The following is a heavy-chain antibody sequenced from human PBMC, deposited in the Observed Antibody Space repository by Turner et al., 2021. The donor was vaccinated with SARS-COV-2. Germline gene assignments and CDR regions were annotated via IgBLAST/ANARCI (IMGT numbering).Heavy chain of an antibody. J-gene: IGHJ6*02. CDR1: GGSIRSSHYY. CDR3: SGLLSPVRYYYYYYGMDV. CDR2: IYYSGST. Sequence: LRLPESAPGLGKPSDTLSLTCTISGGSIRSSHYYLGWIRQAPGKGLEWIGSIYYSGSTKYNTALMRRLTTTANKYKNQSPLKLSSVTAAEKAVEYCSGLLSPVRYYYYYYGMDVWGQGTTVTVSS. D-gene: IGHD4-17*01. V-gene: IGHV4-39*01.